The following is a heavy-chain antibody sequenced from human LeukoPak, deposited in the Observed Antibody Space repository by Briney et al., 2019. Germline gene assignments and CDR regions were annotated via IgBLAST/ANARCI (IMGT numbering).Heavy chain of an antibody. D-gene: IGHD6-13*01. J-gene: IGHJ3*02. Sequence: SLTLSLTCAISGDSVSSNSAAWNWIRQSPSRGLEWLGRTYYRSKWYNDYAVSVKSRITINPDTSKNQFSLQLTSVTPEDTAVYYCAKTGIPAASGVAGSFDIWGQGTMVTVSS. CDR3: AKTGIPAASGVAGSFDI. V-gene: IGHV6-1*01. CDR1: GDSVSSNSAA. CDR2: TYYRSKWYN.